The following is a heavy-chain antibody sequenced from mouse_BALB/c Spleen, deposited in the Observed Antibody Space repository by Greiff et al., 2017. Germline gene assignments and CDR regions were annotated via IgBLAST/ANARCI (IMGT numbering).Heavy chain of an antibody. CDR3: ARCGNWAY. Sequence: VQLKESGAELVKPGASVKLSCTASGFNIKDTYMHWVKQRPEQGLEWIGRIDPANGNTKYDPKFQGKATITADTSSNTAYLQLSSLTSEDTAVYYCARCGNWAYWGQGTLVTVSA. J-gene: IGHJ3*01. D-gene: IGHD2-1*01. V-gene: IGHV14-3*02. CDR2: IDPANGNT. CDR1: GFNIKDTY.